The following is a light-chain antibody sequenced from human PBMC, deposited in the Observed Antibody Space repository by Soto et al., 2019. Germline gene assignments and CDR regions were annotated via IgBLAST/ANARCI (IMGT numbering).Light chain of an antibody. CDR1: QSISSW. Sequence: DIQMTQSPSTLSASVGDRVTSTCRASQSISSWLAWYQQKPGKAPKLLIYDASSLESGVPSRFSGSGSGTEFTLIISSLQPDDFATYYCQQYNSYSPYTFGQGTKLEIK. J-gene: IGKJ2*01. CDR3: QQYNSYSPYT. V-gene: IGKV1-5*01. CDR2: DAS.